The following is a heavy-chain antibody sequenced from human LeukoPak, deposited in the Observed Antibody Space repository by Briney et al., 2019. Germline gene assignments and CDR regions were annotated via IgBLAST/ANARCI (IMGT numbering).Heavy chain of an antibody. CDR2: ISGSGGST. D-gene: IGHD3-3*01. CDR1: GFTFSSYA. CDR3: AKVGYYDFWSDTRGAFDI. V-gene: IGHV3-23*01. Sequence: GGSLRLSCAASGFTFSSYAMSWVRRAPGKGLEWVSAISGSGGSTYYADSVKGRFTISRDNSKNTLYLQMNSLRAEDTAVYYCAKVGYYDFWSDTRGAFDIWGQGTMVTVSS. J-gene: IGHJ3*02.